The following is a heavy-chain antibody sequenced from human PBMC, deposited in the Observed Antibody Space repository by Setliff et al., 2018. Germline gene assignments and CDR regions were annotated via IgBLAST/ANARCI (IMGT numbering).Heavy chain of an antibody. CDR2: ISSYNNDIT. J-gene: IGHJ4*02. Sequence: ASVKVSCKASGYILNSYGISWVRQAPGQGLEWMGWISSYNNDITNYAQRFQGRVTMTTDTSTSAAYMELRSLRSDDTAVYYCSILVRYCTTTTCQSVPGAEVWGQGTLVTVS. V-gene: IGHV1-18*01. CDR3: SILVRYCTTTTCQSVPGAEV. D-gene: IGHD2-8*01. CDR1: GYILNSYG.